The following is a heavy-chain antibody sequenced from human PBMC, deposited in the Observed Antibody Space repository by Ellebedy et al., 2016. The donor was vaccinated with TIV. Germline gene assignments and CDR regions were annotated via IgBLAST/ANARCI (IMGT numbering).Heavy chain of an antibody. V-gene: IGHV3-21*01. CDR1: GFTFSSYS. J-gene: IGHJ4*02. D-gene: IGHD6-19*01. Sequence: GGSLRLSXAASGFTFSSYSMNWVRQAPGKGLEWVSSISSSSSYIYYADSVKGRFTISRDNAKNSLYLQMNSLRAEDTAVYYCARGSSGWYSGYWGQGTLVTVSS. CDR2: ISSSSSYI. CDR3: ARGSSGWYSGY.